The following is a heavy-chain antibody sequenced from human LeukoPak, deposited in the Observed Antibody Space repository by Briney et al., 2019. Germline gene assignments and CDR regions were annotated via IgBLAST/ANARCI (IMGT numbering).Heavy chain of an antibody. Sequence: GGSLRLSCAASGFTFSSYDMHWVRQAPGKGLEWVAVIPYDGRNKYYPDSVKGRFTISRDNSKNTLYLQMNSLRAEDTAVYYCAKDYDDAFDMWGQGTMVTVSS. CDR2: IPYDGRNK. D-gene: IGHD5-12*01. CDR1: GFTFSSYD. V-gene: IGHV3-30*18. CDR3: AKDYDDAFDM. J-gene: IGHJ3*02.